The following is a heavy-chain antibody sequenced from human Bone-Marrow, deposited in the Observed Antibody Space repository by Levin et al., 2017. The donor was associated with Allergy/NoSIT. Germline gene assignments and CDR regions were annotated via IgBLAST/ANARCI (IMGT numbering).Heavy chain of an antibody. J-gene: IGHJ4*02. Sequence: SETLSLTCTVSGGSISSSSYYWGWIRQPPGKGLEWIGSIYYSGSTYYNPSLKSRVTISVDTSKNQFSLKLSSVTAADTAVYYCARDVTWLVPLGDDFDYWGQGTLVTVSS. CDR2: IYYSGST. D-gene: IGHD6-19*01. CDR3: ARDVTWLVPLGDDFDY. V-gene: IGHV4-39*07. CDR1: GGSISSSSYY.